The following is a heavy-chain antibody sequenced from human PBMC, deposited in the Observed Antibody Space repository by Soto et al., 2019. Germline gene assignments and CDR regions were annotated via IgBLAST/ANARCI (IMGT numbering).Heavy chain of an antibody. CDR3: AKGQAVRHYYYYGMDV. Sequence: SVKVSCKASGGTFNSLAISWVRQAPGQGLEWMGGIIPILGTADYAQKFQGRVTITADESTSTAYLVLSSLTSEDTALYYCAKGQAVRHYYYYGMDVWAQRTTVTVSS. CDR1: GGTFNSLA. D-gene: IGHD6-6*01. J-gene: IGHJ6*01. CDR2: IIPILGTA. V-gene: IGHV1-69*13.